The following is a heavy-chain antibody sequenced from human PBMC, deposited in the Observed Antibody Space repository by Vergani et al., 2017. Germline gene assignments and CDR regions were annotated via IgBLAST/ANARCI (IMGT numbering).Heavy chain of an antibody. J-gene: IGHJ5*02. CDR1: GFTFSSYA. CDR2: ISGSGGST. V-gene: IGHV3-23*01. Sequence: EVQLLESGGGLVQPGGSLRLSCAASGFTFSSYAMSWVRQAPGKGLEWVSAISGSGGSTYYADSVKGRFTISRDNSKNTLYLQMNSLRAEDTAVYYCARDRRYCSSTSCPVVGWFDPWGQGTLVTVSS. D-gene: IGHD2-2*01. CDR3: ARDRRYCSSTSCPVVGWFDP.